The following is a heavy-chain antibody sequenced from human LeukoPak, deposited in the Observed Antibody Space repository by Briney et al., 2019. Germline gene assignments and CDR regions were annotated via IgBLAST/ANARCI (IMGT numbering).Heavy chain of an antibody. CDR2: IYYSGST. CDR1: GGSISSYY. J-gene: IGHJ4*02. D-gene: IGHD3-16*01. CDR3: AREGGGFDY. Sequence: SETLSLTCTVSGGSISSYYWSWIRQPPGKGLEWIGYIYYSGSTNYNPSLKSRVIMSVDTSRNQFSLKVTSVTAADTAVYYCAREGGGFDYWGQGTLVTVSS. V-gene: IGHV4-59*12.